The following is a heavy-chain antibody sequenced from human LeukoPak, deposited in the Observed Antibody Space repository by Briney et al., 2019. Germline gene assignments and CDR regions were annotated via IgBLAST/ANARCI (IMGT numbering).Heavy chain of an antibody. Sequence: ASVKVSCKASGYSFADYYMHWVREAPGQGLKWMGRINPNSGGTNYAEKFQGRVTMTRDTSISRAYMELNRLRSDDTAVYYCARVFHDSSGYYYDAFDIWGQGTMVTVSS. CDR1: GYSFADYY. CDR2: INPNSGGT. D-gene: IGHD3-22*01. CDR3: ARVFHDSSGYYYDAFDI. J-gene: IGHJ3*02. V-gene: IGHV1-2*06.